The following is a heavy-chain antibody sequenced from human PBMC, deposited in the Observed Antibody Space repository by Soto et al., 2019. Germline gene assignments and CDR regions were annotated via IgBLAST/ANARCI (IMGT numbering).Heavy chain of an antibody. D-gene: IGHD3-9*01. CDR2: ISGSGDVS. J-gene: IGHJ5*02. CDR3: AKAPGRDWYRGFYP. V-gene: IGHV3-23*01. CDR1: GFTFSSYA. Sequence: GGSLRLSCAASGFTFSSYATNWVRQAPGKGLDWVSAISGSGDVSYYADSVKGRFTISIDNSKNTLYLQMNSLRVEATAVYYCAKAPGRDWYRGFYPCGQGTRVT.